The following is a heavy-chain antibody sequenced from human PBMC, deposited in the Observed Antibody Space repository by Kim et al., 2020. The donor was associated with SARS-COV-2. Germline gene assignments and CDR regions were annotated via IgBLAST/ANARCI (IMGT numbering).Heavy chain of an antibody. Sequence: SETLSLTCTVSGGSISSSSYYWGWIRQPPGKGLEWIGSIYYSGSTYYNPSLKSRVTISVDTSKNQFSLKLSSVTAADTAVYYCARRGAVVGYYDYVWGSYRYGEFDYWGQGTLVTVSS. CDR2: IYYSGST. CDR3: ARRGAVVGYYDYVWGSYRYGEFDY. J-gene: IGHJ4*02. V-gene: IGHV4-39*01. CDR1: GGSISSSSYY. D-gene: IGHD3-16*02.